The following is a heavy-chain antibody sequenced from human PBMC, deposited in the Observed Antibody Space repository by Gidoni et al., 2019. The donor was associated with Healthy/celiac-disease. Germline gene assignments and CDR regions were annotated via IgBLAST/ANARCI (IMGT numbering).Heavy chain of an antibody. D-gene: IGHD6-13*01. J-gene: IGHJ6*02. CDR2: ISWNSGSI. V-gene: IGHV3-9*01. Sequence: EVQLVESGGGLVQPGRSLRLSCAASGFTFDDNAMHWVRQAPGKGLEWVSGISWNSGSIGYADSVKGRFTISRDNAKNSLYLQMNSLRAEDTALYYCAKDMQQLVTYYYYGMDVWGQGTTVTVSS. CDR1: GFTFDDNA. CDR3: AKDMQQLVTYYYYGMDV.